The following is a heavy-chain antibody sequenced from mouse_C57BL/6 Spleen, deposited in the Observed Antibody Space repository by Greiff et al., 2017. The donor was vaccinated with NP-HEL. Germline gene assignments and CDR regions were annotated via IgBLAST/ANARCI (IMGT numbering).Heavy chain of an antibody. D-gene: IGHD1-2*01. CDR2: IYPGSGST. V-gene: IGHV1-55*01. CDR3: ARRYYYGYYFDY. J-gene: IGHJ2*01. Sequence: QVQLQQSGAELVKPGASVKMSCKASGYTFTSYWITWVKQRPGQGLEWIGDIYPGSGSTNYNEKFKSKATLTVDTSSSTAYMQLSSLTSEDSAVYYCARRYYYGYYFDYWGQGTTLTVSS. CDR1: GYTFTSYW.